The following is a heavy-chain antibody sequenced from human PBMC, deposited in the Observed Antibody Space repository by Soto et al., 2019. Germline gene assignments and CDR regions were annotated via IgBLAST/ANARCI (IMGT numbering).Heavy chain of an antibody. D-gene: IGHD3-22*01. CDR3: AKNPRPGYYDSSGIDY. V-gene: IGHV3-30*18. Sequence: GGSLRLSCAASGFTFSSYGMHWVRQAPGKGLEWVAVISYDGRNKYYADSAKGRFTISRDNSKNTLYLQMNSLRAEDTAVYYCAKNPRPGYYDSSGIDYWGQGTLVTVSS. J-gene: IGHJ4*02. CDR1: GFTFSSYG. CDR2: ISYDGRNK.